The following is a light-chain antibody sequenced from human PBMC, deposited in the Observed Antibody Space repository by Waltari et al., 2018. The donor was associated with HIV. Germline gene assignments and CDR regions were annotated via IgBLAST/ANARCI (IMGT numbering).Light chain of an antibody. J-gene: IGLJ3*02. V-gene: IGLV2-8*01. CDR2: EAT. CDR1: SSDVGGYNF. Sequence: QSALTQPPSASGSPGQSVTISCTGTSSDVGGYNFVPWYQQHPSKAPKPLIFEATKRPSGVPDRFSGSKSGNTASLTVSGLQAEDEADYYCSSYAGSSTLMFGGGTKLTVL. CDR3: SSYAGSSTLM.